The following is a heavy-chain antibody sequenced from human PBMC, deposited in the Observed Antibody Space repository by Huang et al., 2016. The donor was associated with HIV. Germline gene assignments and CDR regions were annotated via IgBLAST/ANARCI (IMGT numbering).Heavy chain of an antibody. Sequence: EVQLVESGGGLVQSGGSLRLSFPASGFTGSSNYMTWVRQASGKGLEWVSVIYSGGSTYYADAVKGRFTLSRDNSKNTIYLQMNSLNAEDTAVYYCARETSRRGTRNYSMDVWGQGTTVTVSS. V-gene: IGHV3-53*01. CDR2: IYSGGST. D-gene: IGHD3-16*01. J-gene: IGHJ6*02. CDR3: ARETSRRGTRNYSMDV. CDR1: GFTGSSNY.